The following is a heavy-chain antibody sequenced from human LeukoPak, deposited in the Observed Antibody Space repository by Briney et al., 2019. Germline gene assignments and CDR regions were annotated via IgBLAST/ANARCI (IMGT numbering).Heavy chain of an antibody. D-gene: IGHD3-16*01. J-gene: IGHJ4*02. V-gene: IGHV3-74*03. CDR3: VRGSYGWAGTDY. CDR2: LSNDETYI. Sequence: GGSLRLSCVASGFTFSSHWMHWVRQAPGKGLVWVSRLSNDETYIEYADSVKGRFTISRDNDKNMLYLQMNSLRVDDTAVYYCVRGSYGWAGTDYWGQGTLVTVSS. CDR1: GFTFSSHW.